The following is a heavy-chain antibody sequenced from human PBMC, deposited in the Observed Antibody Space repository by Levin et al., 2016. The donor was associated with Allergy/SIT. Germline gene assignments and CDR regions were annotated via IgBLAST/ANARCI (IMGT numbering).Heavy chain of an antibody. J-gene: IGHJ5*01. CDR1: GGSFSSYA. Sequence: SVKVSCKASGGSFSSYAINWVRQAPGLGLDWMGGIIPIFETANYAQKFQGRVTITADESTNTAYMELISLRHDDTAVYFCARGSYYGSGSYRPTFNWFDSWGQGTQVTVAS. CDR2: IIPIFETA. D-gene: IGHD3-10*01. CDR3: ARGSYYGSGSYRPTFNWFDS. V-gene: IGHV1-69*13.